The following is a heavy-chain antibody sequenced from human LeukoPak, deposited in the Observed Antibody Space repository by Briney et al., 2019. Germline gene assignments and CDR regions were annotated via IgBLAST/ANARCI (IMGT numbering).Heavy chain of an antibody. CDR1: GFSFSTYA. CDR2: VNGNGGST. J-gene: IGHJ4*02. Sequence: GGSLRLSCAASGFSFSTYAMSWVRQAPGKGLEWVSGVNGNGGSTSYADSVKGRFTIFRNNSKNTVYLQMNSLRVEDTAVYYCAKSLYGGCDYWGQGTVVTVSS. CDR3: AKSLYGGCDY. D-gene: IGHD3-16*02. V-gene: IGHV3-23*01.